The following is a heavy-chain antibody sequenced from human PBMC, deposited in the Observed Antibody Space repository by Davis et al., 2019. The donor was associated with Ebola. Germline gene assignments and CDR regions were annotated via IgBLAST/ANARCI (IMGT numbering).Heavy chain of an antibody. J-gene: IGHJ4*02. Sequence: GESLKISCKGSGYSFTSYWIGWVRQMPGKGLEWMGIIYPGDSDTRYSPSFQGQVTISADKSISTAYLQWSSLKASDTAVYYCARRGDWDSVFDGYYFDYWGQGTLVTVSS. CDR1: GYSFTSYW. CDR3: ARRGDWDSVFDGYYFDY. CDR2: IYPGDSDT. D-gene: IGHD3/OR15-3a*01. V-gene: IGHV5-51*01.